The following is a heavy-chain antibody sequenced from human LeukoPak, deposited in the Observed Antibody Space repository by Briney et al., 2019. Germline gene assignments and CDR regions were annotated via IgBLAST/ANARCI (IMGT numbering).Heavy chain of an antibody. CDR1: GGSISSYY. D-gene: IGHD3-3*01. V-gene: IGHV4-59*01. CDR2: IYYSGST. J-gene: IGHJ6*03. CDR3: ARLHDFWSGYKTYYYYYMDV. Sequence: SETLSLTCTVSGGSISSYYWSWIRQPPGKGLEWIGYIYYSGSTNHNPSLKSRVTISVDTSKNQFSLKLSSVTAADTAVYYCARLHDFWSGYKTYYYYYMDVWGKGTTVTVSS.